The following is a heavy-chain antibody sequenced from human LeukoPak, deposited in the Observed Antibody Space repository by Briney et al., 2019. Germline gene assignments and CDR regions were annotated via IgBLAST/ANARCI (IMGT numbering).Heavy chain of an antibody. J-gene: IGHJ3*02. D-gene: IGHD5-18*01. CDR1: GGSISSGGYY. V-gene: IGHV3-66*01. CDR3: ARDSGLGYSSAFDI. CDR2: IYSGGST. Sequence: ETLSLTCTVSGGSISSGGYYWSWIRQPPGKGLEWVSVIYSGGSTYYADSVKGRFTISRDNSKNTLYLQMNSLRAEDTAVYYCARDSGLGYSSAFDIWGQGTMVTVSS.